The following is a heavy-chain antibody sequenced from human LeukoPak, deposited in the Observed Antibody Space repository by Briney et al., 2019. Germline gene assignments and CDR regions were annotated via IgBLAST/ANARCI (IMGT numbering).Heavy chain of an antibody. CDR1: GGSISSYY. V-gene: IGHV4-59*01. Sequence: SETLSLTCTVSGGSISSYYWSWIRQPPGKGLEWIGYIYYSGSTNYNPSLKSRVTISVGTSKNQFSLKLSSVTAADTAVYYCARRPTVTTLYYYYYMDVWGKGTTVTVSS. CDR3: ARRPTVTTLYYYYYMDV. J-gene: IGHJ6*03. CDR2: IYYSGST. D-gene: IGHD4-17*01.